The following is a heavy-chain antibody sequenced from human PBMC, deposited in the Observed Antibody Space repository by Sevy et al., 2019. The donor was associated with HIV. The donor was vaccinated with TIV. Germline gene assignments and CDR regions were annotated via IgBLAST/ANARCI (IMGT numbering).Heavy chain of an antibody. CDR1: GFIFSHYS. CDR3: ARDRGVGTSAYGMDV. V-gene: IGHV3-21*01. Sequence: GGSLRLSCTASGFIFSHYSMNLVRQAPGKGLECVSSISPGSTYIYYADSVKGRFTISRDNAKNLSYLQMNSLRAEETAVYQCARDRGVGTSAYGMDVWGQGTTVTASS. CDR2: ISPGSTYI. J-gene: IGHJ6*02. D-gene: IGHD1-26*01.